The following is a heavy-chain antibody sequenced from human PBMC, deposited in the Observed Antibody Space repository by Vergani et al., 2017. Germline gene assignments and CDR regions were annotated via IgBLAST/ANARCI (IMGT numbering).Heavy chain of an antibody. CDR3: AKANPRNSGSDYLYYYHAMDV. CDR2: ISGRGGST. V-gene: IGHV3-23*01. CDR1: GFTFNHYA. D-gene: IGHD5-12*01. Sequence: EVQLLESGGDLVQPGGSLRLSCAASGFTFNHYAMNWVRQAPGKGLEWVSGISGRGGSTYYAGSVKGRFTISRDSSKNTLYLQMNSLSAGDTAVYYCAKANPRNSGSDYLYYYHAMDVWCQGTTVIVSS. J-gene: IGHJ6*02.